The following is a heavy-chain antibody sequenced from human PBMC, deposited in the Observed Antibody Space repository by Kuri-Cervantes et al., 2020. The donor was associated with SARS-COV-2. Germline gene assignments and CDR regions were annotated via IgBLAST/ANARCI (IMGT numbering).Heavy chain of an antibody. CDR1: GFTFSIYG. Sequence: GESLKISCAASGFTFSIYGIHWARQAPGKGLEWVANIKQDGSEKYYVDSVKGRFTISRDNPKNSLYLQMNSLRAEDTAVYYCARANVRASLSYYYYYGMDVWGQGTTVTVSS. D-gene: IGHD3-16*02. CDR2: IKQDGSEK. J-gene: IGHJ6*02. CDR3: ARANVRASLSYYYYYGMDV. V-gene: IGHV3-7*02.